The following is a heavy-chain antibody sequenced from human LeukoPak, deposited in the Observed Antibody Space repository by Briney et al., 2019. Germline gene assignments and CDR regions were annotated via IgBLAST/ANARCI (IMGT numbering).Heavy chain of an antibody. V-gene: IGHV3-21*03. CDR2: INSSSSYI. J-gene: IGHJ3*02. CDR1: GFSFSTYN. CDR3: TRGGGGTAPDAFDI. D-gene: IGHD3-16*01. Sequence: PGGSLRHSCAASGFSFSTYNMNLVRQAPGERLEWVSSINSSSSYIYYADSLKGRFTLSRDKAKNTLCLQMNSLRATDTGVSFFTRGGGGTAPDAFDIWGQGTMVTVSS.